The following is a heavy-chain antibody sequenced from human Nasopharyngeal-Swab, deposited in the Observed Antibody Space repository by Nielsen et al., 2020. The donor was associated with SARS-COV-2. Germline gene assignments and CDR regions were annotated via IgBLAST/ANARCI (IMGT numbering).Heavy chain of an antibody. CDR3: AREDTDYYDSSGYFDY. CDR2: ISSSGSTI. V-gene: IGHV3-11*01. D-gene: IGHD3-22*01. CDR1: GFTFSDYY. Sequence: GESLKISCAASGFTFSDYYMSWIRQAPGKGQEWVSYISSSGSTIYYADSVKGRFTISRDNAKNSLYLQMNSLRAEDTAVYYCAREDTDYYDSSGYFDYWGQGTLVTVSS. J-gene: IGHJ4*02.